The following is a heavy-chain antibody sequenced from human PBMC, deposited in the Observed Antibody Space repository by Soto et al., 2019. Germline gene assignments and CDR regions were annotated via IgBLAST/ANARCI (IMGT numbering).Heavy chain of an antibody. V-gene: IGHV1-69*13. Sequence: SVKVSCKASGGTFSSYAISWVRQAPGQGLEWMGGIIPIFGTANYAQKFQGRVTITADESTSTAYMELSSLRSEDTAVYYCARDLLGPRHWNYPGGGDYYYGMDVWGQGTTVTISS. CDR3: ARDLLGPRHWNYPGGGDYYYGMDV. J-gene: IGHJ6*02. CDR1: GGTFSSYA. CDR2: IIPIFGTA. D-gene: IGHD1-7*01.